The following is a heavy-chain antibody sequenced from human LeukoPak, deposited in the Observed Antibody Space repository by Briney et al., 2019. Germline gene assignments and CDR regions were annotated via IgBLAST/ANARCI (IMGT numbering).Heavy chain of an antibody. V-gene: IGHV4-34*01. CDR2: INDIGNT. CDR1: GGSFSGYY. D-gene: IGHD3-10*01. CDR3: ARLGSVGYYNYQYMDI. J-gene: IGHJ6*03. Sequence: SETLSLTCAVSGGSFSGYYWSWIRQPPGKGLEWIGEINDIGNTNYDPSLRSRVTISVDTSKNQFSLSLTSATAADTAVYFGARLGSVGYYNYQYMDIWGNGTTVTVSS.